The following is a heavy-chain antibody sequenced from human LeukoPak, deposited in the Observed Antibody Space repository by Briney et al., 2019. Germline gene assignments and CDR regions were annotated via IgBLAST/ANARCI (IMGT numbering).Heavy chain of an antibody. D-gene: IGHD2-21*01. J-gene: IGHJ4*02. CDR3: ARPLREGDFDFNY. V-gene: IGHV1-8*01. CDR1: GYIFISHD. Sequence: ASVKVSCKASGYIFISHDINWVRRAAGQGLEWIGWMNPNSGNTDYAQKFQGRVTMTANISLNTAYMDLSSLRSEDTAVYYCARPLREGDFDFNYWGQGTQVIVSS. CDR2: MNPNSGNT.